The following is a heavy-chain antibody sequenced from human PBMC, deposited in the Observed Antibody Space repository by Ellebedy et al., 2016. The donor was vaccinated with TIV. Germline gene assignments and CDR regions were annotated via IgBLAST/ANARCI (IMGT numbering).Heavy chain of an antibody. CDR2: FGLSADTA. CDR3: AKDRTPGDGYWVFDN. V-gene: IGHV3-23*01. CDR1: GFTFSSYA. D-gene: IGHD5-18*01. J-gene: IGHJ4*02. Sequence: PGGSLRLSCAASGFTFSSYAMSRVRQAPGKGLEWVSGFGLSADTAYYADSVKGRFTISRDNSKRTVDLQMNSLRAEDTAVYFCAKDRTPGDGYWVFDNWGQGTLVSVSS.